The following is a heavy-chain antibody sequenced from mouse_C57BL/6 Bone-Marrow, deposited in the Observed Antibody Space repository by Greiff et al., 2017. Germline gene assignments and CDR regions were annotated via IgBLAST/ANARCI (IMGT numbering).Heavy chain of an antibody. CDR3: ARLEFDGSSGDLYFDV. V-gene: IGHV1-85*01. CDR2: IYPRAGST. J-gene: IGHJ1*03. CDR1: GYTFTSYD. D-gene: IGHD1-1*01. Sequence: VQLQQSGPELVKPGASVKLSCKASGYTFTSYDINWVKQRPGQGLAWIGWIYPRAGSTKYNEKFQGKGTLTVDTSASTAYMELHSLTSEDSAVYFCARLEFDGSSGDLYFDVWGTGTTVTVSS.